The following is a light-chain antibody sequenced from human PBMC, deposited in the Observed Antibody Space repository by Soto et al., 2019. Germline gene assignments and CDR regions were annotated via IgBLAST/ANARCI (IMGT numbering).Light chain of an antibody. CDR3: SSYTSSTTVV. V-gene: IGLV2-14*03. CDR2: DVI. Sequence: QSALTQPASVSGSPGQSITISCTGTSSDVGGYKYVSWYQQHPGKAPKLMIYDVINRPSGISNRFSGSKAGNTASLTISGLQAEDEAHYYCSSYTSSTTVVFGGGTQLTVL. J-gene: IGLJ2*01. CDR1: SSDVGGYKY.